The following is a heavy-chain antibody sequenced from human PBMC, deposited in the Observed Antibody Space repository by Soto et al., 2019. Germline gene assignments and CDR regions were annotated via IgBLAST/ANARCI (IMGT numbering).Heavy chain of an antibody. CDR2: FIPIFGTA. CDR1: RGSFSASG. D-gene: IGHD5-18*01. J-gene: IGHJ4*02. CDR3: ARSGYSYGPNID. Sequence: QVQLVQSGAEVQKPGSSVKVSCRAARGSFSASGFSWVRQAPGQGLEWVGGFIPIFGTANYAPTFQDRVTMTADESTSTVYMALSSLKSEDTAMYYCARSGYSYGPNIDWGQGTLVTVSS. V-gene: IGHV1-69*01.